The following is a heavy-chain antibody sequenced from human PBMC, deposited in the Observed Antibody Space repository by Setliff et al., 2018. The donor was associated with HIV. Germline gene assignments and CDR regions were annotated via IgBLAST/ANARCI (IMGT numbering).Heavy chain of an antibody. CDR1: GASIGRRSDC. CDR2: FYYSWNT. D-gene: IGHD3-10*01. J-gene: IGHJ4*02. Sequence: SETLSLTCTVSGASIGRRSDCWGWIRQPPGKGLEWIGSFYYSWNTYYNPSLKSRVTISVDTSKNQFSLILSPVTAADTAVYYCARQTGLRGYYGSNSLYYFDYWGKGMLVTVS. V-gene: IGHV4-39*01. CDR3: ARQTGLRGYYGSNSLYYFDY.